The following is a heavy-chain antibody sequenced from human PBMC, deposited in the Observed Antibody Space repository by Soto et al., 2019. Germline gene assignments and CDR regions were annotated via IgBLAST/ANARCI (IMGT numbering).Heavy chain of an antibody. J-gene: IGHJ4*02. V-gene: IGHV3-7*03. CDR1: GFTFSSYW. D-gene: IGHD6-13*01. CDR3: ARGSGYGNSPFDY. Sequence: GGSLRLSCADSGFTFSSYWMSWVRQAPGKGLEWVANINQDGSEKYYVDSAKGRFTISRDNAKNSLYLRMNSLRAEDTAIYYCARGSGYGNSPFDYWGQGTLVTVSS. CDR2: INQDGSEK.